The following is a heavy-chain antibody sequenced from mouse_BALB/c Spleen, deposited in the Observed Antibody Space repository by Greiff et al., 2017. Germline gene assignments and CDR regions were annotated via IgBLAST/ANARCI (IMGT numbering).Heavy chain of an antibody. CDR3: ARDYGSSYKSYYFDY. Sequence: VQLQQSGAELMKPGASVKISCKATGYTFSSYWIEWVKQRPGHGPEWIGEILPGSGSTNYNEKFKGKATFTADTSSNTAYMQLSSLTSEDSAVYYCARDYGSSYKSYYFDYWGQGTTLTVSS. V-gene: IGHV1-9*01. CDR2: ILPGSGST. CDR1: GYTFSSYW. J-gene: IGHJ2*01. D-gene: IGHD1-1*01.